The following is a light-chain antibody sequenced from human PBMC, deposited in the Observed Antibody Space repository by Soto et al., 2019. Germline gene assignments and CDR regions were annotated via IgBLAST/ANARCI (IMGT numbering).Light chain of an antibody. V-gene: IGKV3-20*01. CDR1: QSVSSSY. Sequence: EIVLTQSPGTLSLSPGERATLSCRASQSVSSSYLAWYQQKPGQAPRLLIYGASSRATGIPDRFSGSGSGTVSLLTISRLAPDDSAVYYCQQYGTSFTFGPGTKVDIK. CDR2: GAS. CDR3: QQYGTSFT. J-gene: IGKJ3*01.